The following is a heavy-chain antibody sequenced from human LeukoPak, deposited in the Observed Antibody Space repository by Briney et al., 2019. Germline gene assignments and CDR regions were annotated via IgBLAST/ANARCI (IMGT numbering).Heavy chain of an antibody. V-gene: IGHV3-23*01. D-gene: IGHD1-14*01. J-gene: IGHJ4*02. CDR3: AKTHRNRPGGYPDY. Sequence: QPGGSLRLSCVASGFTESGFTFSSYAMTWVRQAPGKGLEWVSGISGIGGGTYYADSVKGRFTISADNFKSTVYLQMNSLRDDDTAVYFCAKTHRNRPGGYPDYWGQGILVAVSS. CDR2: ISGIGGGT. CDR1: GFTESGFTFSSYA.